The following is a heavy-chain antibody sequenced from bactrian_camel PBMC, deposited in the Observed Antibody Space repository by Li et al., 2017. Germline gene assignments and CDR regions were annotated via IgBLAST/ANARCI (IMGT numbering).Heavy chain of an antibody. J-gene: IGHJ4*01. Sequence: VQLVESGGGSVQPGGSLRLSCSASGYTDSSYTVGWFRQAPGTEREWVASIDHDGSTTYADSVKGRFTISKDSAKNILYLQMHSLKPEDTAMYYCVGRRKCVESGPGDPGHRL. CDR3: VGRRKCVE. V-gene: IGHV3S42*01. CDR1: GYTDSSYT. CDR2: IDHDGST.